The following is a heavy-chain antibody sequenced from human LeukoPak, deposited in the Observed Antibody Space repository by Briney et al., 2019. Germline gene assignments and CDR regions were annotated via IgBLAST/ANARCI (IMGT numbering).Heavy chain of an antibody. CDR3: ARGRYLTTLGGAAAGFLDN. D-gene: IGHD6-13*01. J-gene: IGHJ4*02. Sequence: SETLSLTCAVNGGSFSGYYWNWIRQPPGKRLEWIGEINHTGNTNYNPSLKRGVSISVNTSQKQFSLRLNSVTAADTAVYYCARGRYLTTLGGAAAGFLDNWGQGILVTVSS. CDR2: INHTGNT. CDR1: GGSFSGYY. V-gene: IGHV4-34*01.